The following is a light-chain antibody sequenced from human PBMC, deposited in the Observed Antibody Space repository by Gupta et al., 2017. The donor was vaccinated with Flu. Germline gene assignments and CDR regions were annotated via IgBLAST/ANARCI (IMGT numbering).Light chain of an antibody. CDR2: EAT. CDR1: QDIGDD. J-gene: IGKJ2*01. Sequence: EPTLPHSPAFMSATPGDKVNISCKASQDIGDDMNWYQQKPGEAAMFNIQEATTLVPGIPPRFSGSGYGTDFTLTIKNIESEDAANYYCRQEDNFPYTFGQGTKVEIK. CDR3: RQEDNFPYT. V-gene: IGKV5-2*01.